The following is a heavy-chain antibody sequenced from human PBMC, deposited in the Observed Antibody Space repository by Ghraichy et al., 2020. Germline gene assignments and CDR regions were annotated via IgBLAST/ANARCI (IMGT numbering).Heavy chain of an antibody. CDR2: IWYDGSDK. CDR1: GFTFSSYG. Sequence: GGSLRLSCAASGFTFSSYGMHWVRQAPGKGLEWVALIWYDGSDKYYADSVKGRFTISRDNSKNTLYLQMDSLRAEDTAVYYCARDANLHFDYWGQGTLVTVSS. CDR3: ARDANLHFDY. J-gene: IGHJ4*02. D-gene: IGHD4/OR15-4a*01. V-gene: IGHV3-33*01.